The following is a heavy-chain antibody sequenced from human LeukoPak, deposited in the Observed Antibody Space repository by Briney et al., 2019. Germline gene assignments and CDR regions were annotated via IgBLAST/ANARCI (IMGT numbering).Heavy chain of an antibody. CDR2: ISSDGGNE. V-gene: IGHV3-30*18. J-gene: IGHJ6*02. Sequence: GRSLRLSCAPSGFSFSSYGMDWVRQAPGKGLEWVGSISSDGGNENYADSVKGRFTISRDNSKNTLYLQMSSLRGDDTGMYFCAKDSSTSNYYYGLDVWGQGTTVTVSS. CDR1: GFSFSSYG. D-gene: IGHD6-13*01. CDR3: AKDSSTSNYYYGLDV.